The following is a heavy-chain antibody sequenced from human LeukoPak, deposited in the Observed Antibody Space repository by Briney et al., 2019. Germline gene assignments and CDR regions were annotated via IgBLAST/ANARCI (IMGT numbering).Heavy chain of an antibody. V-gene: IGHV1-69*13. CDR2: IIPIFGTA. CDR3: ARGVVRYFDWLMGYYFDY. CDR1: GGTFSSYA. J-gene: IGHJ4*02. D-gene: IGHD3-9*01. Sequence: ASVKVSCKASGGTFSSYAISWVRQAPGQGLEWMGGIIPIFGTANYAQKFQGRVTITADESTSTAYMELSSLRSEDTAAYYCARGVVRYFDWLMGYYFDYWGQGTLVTVSS.